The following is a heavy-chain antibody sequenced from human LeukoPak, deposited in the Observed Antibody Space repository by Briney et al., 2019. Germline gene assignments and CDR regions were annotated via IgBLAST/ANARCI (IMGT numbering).Heavy chain of an antibody. D-gene: IGHD6-19*01. J-gene: IGHJ4*02. CDR2: IFYTGIT. CDR1: GASISNGAYY. CDR3: ASSGWSHFDS. V-gene: IGHV4-61*08. Sequence: SQTLSLTCTVSGASISNGAYYWSWIRQPPGKGLEWIGYIFYTGITNSNPSLKSRVTISIDTSKNQFSLNLSSVTAADTAVYYCASSGWSHFDSWGQGTLVTVSS.